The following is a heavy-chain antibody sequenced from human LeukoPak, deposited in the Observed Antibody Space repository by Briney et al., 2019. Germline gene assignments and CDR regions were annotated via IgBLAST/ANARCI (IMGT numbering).Heavy chain of an antibody. D-gene: IGHD2-21*01. J-gene: IGHJ4*02. Sequence: GGSLRLSCAXSGLTFSDXXXXXXXQAPGKGXXXXXXXXSXGXGGTTDYAAPVXGRXXILRXDSKNTMYLEMNSLKSEDTAVYFCTHCITVYCDIGRWGQGTLVTVSS. CDR1: GLTFSDXX. CDR3: THCITVYCDIGR. V-gene: IGHV3-15*01. CDR2: XXSXGXGGTT.